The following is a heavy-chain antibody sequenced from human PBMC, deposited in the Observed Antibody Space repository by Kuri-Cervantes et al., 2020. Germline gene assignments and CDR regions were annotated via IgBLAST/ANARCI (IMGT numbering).Heavy chain of an antibody. D-gene: IGHD3-22*01. Sequence: GGSLRLSCAASGFTFSSYGMHWVRQAPGKGLEWVAVISYDGSNKYYADSVKGRFTISRDNSKNTLYLQMNSLRAEDTAVYYCAKGAHYYDSSDDAFDIWGQGTMVTVS. V-gene: IGHV3-30*18. J-gene: IGHJ3*02. CDR3: AKGAHYYDSSDDAFDI. CDR1: GFTFSSYG. CDR2: ISYDGSNK.